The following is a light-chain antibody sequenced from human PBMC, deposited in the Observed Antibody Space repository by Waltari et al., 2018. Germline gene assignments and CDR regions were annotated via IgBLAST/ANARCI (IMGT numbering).Light chain of an antibody. V-gene: IGKV3-11*01. J-gene: IGKJ5*01. CDR3: QQRSHLIT. Sequence: EIVLTQSPATLSLSPGERATLSCRASQSVSSYLAWYQQKPGQAPRLLIYDASNRATGITARFSGSGSGTDFTLTISSLEPEDFAVYFCQQRSHLITFGQGTRLEIK. CDR1: QSVSSY. CDR2: DAS.